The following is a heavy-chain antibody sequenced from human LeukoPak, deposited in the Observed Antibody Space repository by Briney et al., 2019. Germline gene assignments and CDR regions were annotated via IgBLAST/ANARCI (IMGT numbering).Heavy chain of an antibody. Sequence: GGSLRLSCAASGFTFSSYAMNWVRQAPGKGLEWVSSITRSSDYIYYADSVKGRFTISRDNAKNSLYLQMNSLRAEDTAVYYCARDRGSSGLDYWGQGTLVTASS. J-gene: IGHJ4*02. CDR2: ITRSSDYI. CDR3: ARDRGSSGLDY. CDR1: GFTFSSYA. D-gene: IGHD6-19*01. V-gene: IGHV3-21*01.